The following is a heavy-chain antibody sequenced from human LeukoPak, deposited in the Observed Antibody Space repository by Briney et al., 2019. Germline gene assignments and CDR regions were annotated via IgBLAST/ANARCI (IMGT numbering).Heavy chain of an antibody. J-gene: IGHJ5*02. CDR2: INPRCGST. Sequence: GASVKVSCKASGYTFTSYYMHWVRQAPGQGPEWMGIINPRCGSTDYAQKFQGRIIMTRDMSTTTDYMELSSLKSDDTAVDYCARDNSIHGRRWWFDPWGQGTLLTVSS. V-gene: IGHV1-46*01. CDR3: ARDNSIHGRRWWFDP. D-gene: IGHD4-23*01. CDR1: GYTFTSYY.